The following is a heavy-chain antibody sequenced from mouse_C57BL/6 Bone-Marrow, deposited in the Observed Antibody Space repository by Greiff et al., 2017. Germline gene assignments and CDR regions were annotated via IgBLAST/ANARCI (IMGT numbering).Heavy chain of an antibody. Sequence: EVKLVESGGGLVQPGGSLSLSCAASGFTFTDYYMSWVRQPPGKALAWLGFIRNKANGYTTEYSASVKGRFTISRDNSQSILYLQMNALRAEDSATYYCARYSRRGAWFAYWGQGTLVTVSA. CDR3: ARYSRRGAWFAY. J-gene: IGHJ3*01. CDR2: IRNKANGYTT. V-gene: IGHV7-3*01. CDR1: GFTFTDYY. D-gene: IGHD2-12*01.